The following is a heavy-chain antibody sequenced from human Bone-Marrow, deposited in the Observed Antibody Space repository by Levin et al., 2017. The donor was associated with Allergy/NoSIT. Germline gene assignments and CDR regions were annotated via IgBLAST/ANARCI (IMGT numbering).Heavy chain of an antibody. V-gene: IGHV3-74*01. CDR3: ARDGGSYYGQDY. Sequence: ETLSLTCAASGFTFSRYWMHWVRQAPGKGLVWVSRINSDGSDTTYADSVKGRFTISRDNAKNTLYLQMNSLRAEDTAVYYCARDGGSYYGQDYWGQGTLVTVSS. CDR2: INSDGSDT. D-gene: IGHD1-26*01. CDR1: GFTFSRYW. J-gene: IGHJ4*02.